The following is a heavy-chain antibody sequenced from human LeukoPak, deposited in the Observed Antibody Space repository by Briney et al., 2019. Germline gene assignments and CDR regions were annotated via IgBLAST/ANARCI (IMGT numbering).Heavy chain of an antibody. J-gene: IGHJ4*02. CDR1: GFAFSTYT. CDR3: AKLDSY. CDR2: ISIGGNIK. V-gene: IGHV3-30*18. Sequence: GGSLRLSCAASGFAFSTYTMHWVRQAPGKGLEWVAVISIGGNIKYYADSVKGRFTISRDNSKNTLYLQMNSLRAEDTAVYYCAKLDSYWGQGTLVTVSS.